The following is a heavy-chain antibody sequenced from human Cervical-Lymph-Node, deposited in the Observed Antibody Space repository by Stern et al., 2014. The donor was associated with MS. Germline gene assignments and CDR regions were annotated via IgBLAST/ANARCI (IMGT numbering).Heavy chain of an antibody. J-gene: IGHJ5*02. D-gene: IGHD3-16*01. CDR1: GYTFTSSSFG. V-gene: IGHV1-18*01. CDR2: IRPHSGDT. CDR3: ARDPGGFDP. Sequence: VQLLESGPEVKKPGASVKVSCKTSGYTFTSSSFGISWVRQAPGQGLEWVGWIRPHSGDTNYAQKLQGRVIVTTDTSTSTAYMELRSLRSDDTAVYFCARDPGGFDPWGQGTLVTVSS.